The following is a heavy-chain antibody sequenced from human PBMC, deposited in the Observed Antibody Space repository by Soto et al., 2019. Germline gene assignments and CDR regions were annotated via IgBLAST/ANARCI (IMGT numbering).Heavy chain of an antibody. CDR3: ARSSSSWKLYYYYGMDV. Sequence: PGESLKISCKGSGYSFTSYWIGWVRQMPGKGLEWMGIIYPGDSDTRYSPSFQGQVTISADKSISTAYLQWSSLKASDTAMYYCARSSSSWKLYYYYGMDVWGQGTTVTVSS. CDR1: GYSFTSYW. J-gene: IGHJ6*02. CDR2: IYPGDSDT. V-gene: IGHV5-51*01. D-gene: IGHD6-13*01.